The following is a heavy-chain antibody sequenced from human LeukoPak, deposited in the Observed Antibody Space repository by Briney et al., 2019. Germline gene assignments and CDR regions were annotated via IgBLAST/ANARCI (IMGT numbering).Heavy chain of an antibody. D-gene: IGHD6-13*01. Sequence: PSETLSLTCAVYGGSFSGYYWGWIRQPPGKGLEWIGSIYYSGSTYYNPSLNSRVTISVDTSKNQFSLKLSSVTAADTAVFYCARHRIAPADDAFDIWGQGTMVPVSS. CDR1: GGSFSGYY. CDR2: IYYSGST. CDR3: ARHRIAPADDAFDI. J-gene: IGHJ3*02. V-gene: IGHV4-39*01.